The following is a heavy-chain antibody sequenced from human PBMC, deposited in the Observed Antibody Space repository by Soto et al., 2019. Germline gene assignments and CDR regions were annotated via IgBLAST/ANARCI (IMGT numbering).Heavy chain of an antibody. J-gene: IGHJ4*02. V-gene: IGHV3-23*01. CDR3: AKVPTYYYDSSGFDY. D-gene: IGHD3-22*01. Sequence: GGPLRLSCAASGFTFSSYAMSWVRQAPGKGLEWVSAISGSGGSTYYADSVKGRFTISRDNSKNTLYLQMNSLRAEDTAVYYCAKVPTYYYDSSGFDYWGQGTLVTVSS. CDR1: GFTFSSYA. CDR2: ISGSGGST.